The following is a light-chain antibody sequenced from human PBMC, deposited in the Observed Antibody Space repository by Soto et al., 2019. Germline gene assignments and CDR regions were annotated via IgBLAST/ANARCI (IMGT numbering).Light chain of an antibody. Sequence: DIVLTPSPGTLSLSPGERATLSCRASQSVSSSYSAWYQQKPGQAPRLLIYGASSRATGIPDRFSGSGSGTDFTLTISRLEPEDFAVYYCQQCGSSPWTFGQGTKVDIK. J-gene: IGKJ1*01. CDR1: QSVSSSY. V-gene: IGKV3-20*01. CDR2: GAS. CDR3: QQCGSSPWT.